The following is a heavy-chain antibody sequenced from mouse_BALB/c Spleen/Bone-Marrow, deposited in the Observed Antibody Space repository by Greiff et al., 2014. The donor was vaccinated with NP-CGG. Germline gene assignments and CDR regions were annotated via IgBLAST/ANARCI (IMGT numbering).Heavy chain of an antibody. V-gene: IGHV5-12-1*01. CDR1: GFAFSSYD. CDR3: ARHYYGNPYYYAMDY. J-gene: IGHJ4*01. CDR2: ISSGGGST. Sequence: VQLQQSGGGLVKPGGSLKLSCAASGFAFSSYDMSWVRQTPEKRLEWVAYISSGGGSTYYPDTVKGRFTISRDNAKNTLYLQMSSLKSEDTAMYYCARHYYGNPYYYAMDYWGQGTSVTVSS. D-gene: IGHD2-1*01.